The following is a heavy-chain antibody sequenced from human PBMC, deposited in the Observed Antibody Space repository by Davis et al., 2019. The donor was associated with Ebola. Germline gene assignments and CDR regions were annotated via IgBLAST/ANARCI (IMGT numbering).Heavy chain of an antibody. CDR2: ISYDGSNK. J-gene: IGHJ6*02. CDR1: GFTVSSNY. V-gene: IGHV3-30-3*01. D-gene: IGHD2-2*01. Sequence: GESLKISCAASGFTVSSNYMSWVRQAPGKGLEWVAVISYDGSNKYYADSVKGRFTISRDNSKNTLYLQMNSLRAEDTAVYYCARDFIVVVPAAIYNYYYGMDVWGQGTTVTVSS. CDR3: ARDFIVVVPAAIYNYYYGMDV.